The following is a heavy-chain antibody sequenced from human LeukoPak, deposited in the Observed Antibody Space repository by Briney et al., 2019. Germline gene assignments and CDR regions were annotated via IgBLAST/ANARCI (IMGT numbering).Heavy chain of an antibody. CDR1: GGSSSSYY. CDR3: ARGAPYSGGNYYFDY. Sequence: SETLPLTCTVSGGSSSSYYWTWIRQAAGKGLEWIGRIHTSGSTKYNPSLNSRVTMSLDTSNSQFSLKLSSVTAADTAVYYCARGAPYSGGNYYFDYWGQGTQVTVSS. D-gene: IGHD2-15*01. CDR2: IHTSGST. J-gene: IGHJ4*02. V-gene: IGHV4-4*07.